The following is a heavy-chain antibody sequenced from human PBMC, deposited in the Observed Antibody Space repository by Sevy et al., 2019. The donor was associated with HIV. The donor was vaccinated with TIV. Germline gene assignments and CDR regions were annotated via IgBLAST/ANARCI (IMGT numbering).Heavy chain of an antibody. V-gene: IGHV3-23*01. CDR2: ISGSGGST. J-gene: IGHJ4*02. CDR1: GFTFSSYA. Sequence: GGSLRLSCAASGFTFSSYAMSWVRQAPGKGLEWVSAISGSGGSTYYADSVKGRFTISRDNSKNTLYLQMNSLRAEDTAVYSCAKISDCSGGSCDTRGDFDYWGQGTLVTVSS. CDR3: AKISDCSGGSCDTRGDFDY. D-gene: IGHD2-15*01.